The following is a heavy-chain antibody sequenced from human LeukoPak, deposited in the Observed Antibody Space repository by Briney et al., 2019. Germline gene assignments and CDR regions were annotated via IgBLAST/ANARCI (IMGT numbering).Heavy chain of an antibody. D-gene: IGHD6-13*01. CDR1: GFSVSGYW. CDR2: IKQDGSEK. V-gene: IGHV3-7*01. J-gene: IGHJ4*02. CDR3: AREWQGGIAAAGTRIEGDY. Sequence: GGSLRRSCAVSGFSVSGYWMTWVRQAPGKGQEWVANIKQDGSEKNYVDSVKGRFTISRDNAENSLFLQMNSLRVEDTAVYYFAREWQGGIAAAGTRIEGDYWGQGTLVAVSS.